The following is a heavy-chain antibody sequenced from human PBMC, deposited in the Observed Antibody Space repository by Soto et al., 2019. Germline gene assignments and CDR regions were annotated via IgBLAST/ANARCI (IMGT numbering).Heavy chain of an antibody. J-gene: IGHJ4*02. CDR2: ISAYNGNT. CDR1: GYTFASYG. CDR3: ARDSQWLVDY. Sequence: GASVKVSCKASGYTFASYGMSWVRQAPGQGLEWMGWISAYNGNTNYAQKLQGRVTMTTDTSTSTAYMELRSLRTDDTAVYYCARDSQWLVDYWGQGTLVTVSS. V-gene: IGHV1-18*01. D-gene: IGHD6-19*01.